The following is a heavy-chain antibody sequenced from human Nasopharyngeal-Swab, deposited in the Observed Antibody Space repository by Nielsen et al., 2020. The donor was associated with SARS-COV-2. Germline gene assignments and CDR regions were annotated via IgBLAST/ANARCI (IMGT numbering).Heavy chain of an antibody. CDR3: ARDRGFDGYYYMDV. J-gene: IGHJ6*03. D-gene: IGHD3-10*01. CDR1: GFTLSSYW. Sequence: GGSLRLSCAASGFTLSSYWMHWVRQVPGKGLVWVSRINRDGSSTSYADSVKGRFTISRENAKNTLYLEMNSLRAEDTAVYYCARDRGFDGYYYMDVWGKGTTVTVSS. V-gene: IGHV3-74*01. CDR2: INRDGSST.